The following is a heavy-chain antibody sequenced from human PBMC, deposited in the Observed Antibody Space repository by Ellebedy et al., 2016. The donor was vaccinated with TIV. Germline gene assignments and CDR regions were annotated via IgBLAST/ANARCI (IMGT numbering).Heavy chain of an antibody. CDR1: GYTFTGYY. V-gene: IGHV1-2*02. Sequence: ASVKVSXXASGYTFTGYYMHWVRQAPGQGLEWMGWINPNSGGTNYAQKFQGRVTMTRDTSISTAYMELSRLRSDDTAVYYCARDFWVLDSNPYYYYYYMDGWGKGTTVTVSS. CDR2: INPNSGGT. J-gene: IGHJ6*03. D-gene: IGHD4-11*01. CDR3: ARDFWVLDSNPYYYYYYMDG.